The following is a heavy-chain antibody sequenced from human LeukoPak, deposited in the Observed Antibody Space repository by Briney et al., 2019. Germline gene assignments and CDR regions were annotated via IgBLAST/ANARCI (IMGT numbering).Heavy chain of an antibody. V-gene: IGHV1-18*01. J-gene: IGHJ5*02. CDR2: ISAYNGNT. CDR3: ARVRQRCTNGVCYGVANWFDP. Sequence: ASVKVSCKASGYTFTSYGISWVRQAPGQGLERMGWISAYNGNTNYTQKLQGRVTMTSDTSTSTAYMELRSLRSDDTAVYYCARVRQRCTNGVCYGVANWFDPWGQGTLVTVSS. CDR1: GYTFTSYG. D-gene: IGHD2-8*01.